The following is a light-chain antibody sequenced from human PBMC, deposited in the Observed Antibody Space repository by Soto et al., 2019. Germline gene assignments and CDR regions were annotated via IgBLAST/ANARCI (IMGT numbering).Light chain of an antibody. CDR3: QQYDNWPVT. J-gene: IGKJ4*01. Sequence: EIVMTQSPATLSVSPGERVSFSCRASQSIRSNLAWYQHKPGQAPSLLISDASAGATGIPARFSGSGSGTEFTLTINSLQSEDFAVYYCQQYDNWPVTFGGGTKVEIK. CDR2: DAS. CDR1: QSIRSN. V-gene: IGKV3D-15*01.